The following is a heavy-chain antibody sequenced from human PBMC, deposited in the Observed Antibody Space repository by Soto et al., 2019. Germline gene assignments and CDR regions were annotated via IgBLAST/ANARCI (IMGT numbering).Heavy chain of an antibody. CDR2: IYYSGST. CDR3: ARSPSLYGYYCSGGSCYSEFDY. CDR1: GGSISSSSYY. V-gene: IGHV4-39*01. Sequence: SETLSLTCTVSGGSISSSSYYWGWIRQPPGKGLEWIGSIYYSGSTYYNPSLKSRVTISVDTSKNQFSLKLSSVTAADTAVYYCARSPSLYGYYCSGGSCYSEFDYWGQGTLVTVSS. D-gene: IGHD2-15*01. J-gene: IGHJ4*02.